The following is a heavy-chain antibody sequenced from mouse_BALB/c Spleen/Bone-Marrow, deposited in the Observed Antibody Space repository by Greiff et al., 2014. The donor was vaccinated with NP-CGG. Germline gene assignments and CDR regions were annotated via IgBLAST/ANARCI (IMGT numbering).Heavy chain of an antibody. V-gene: IGHV1S137*01. CDR1: GYTFTDYA. J-gene: IGHJ2*01. CDR3: ARGLSYYYGTSYYFDY. Sequence: VNLVESGAELVRPGVSVKISCKGSGYTFTDYAMHWVKQSHAKSLEWIGIISSSYGDATYNQKFKGKATMTVDKSSNTAYMELARLTSEDSAIYYCARGLSYYYGTSYYFDYWGQGTTLTVSS. CDR2: ISSSYGDA. D-gene: IGHD1-1*01.